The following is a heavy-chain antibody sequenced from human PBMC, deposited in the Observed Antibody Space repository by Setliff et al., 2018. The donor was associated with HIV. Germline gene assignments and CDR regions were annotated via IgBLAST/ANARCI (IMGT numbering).Heavy chain of an antibody. CDR3: YYMDV. J-gene: IGHJ6*03. V-gene: IGHV5-51*01. CDR1: GYTFSKYW. Sequence: GESLKISCRASGYTFSKYWIGWVRQMPGKGLEWVGVIYPSDSDTKYSPSFQGQVTISVDKSINTAYLHWSSLKASDTAIEDFYYMDVWGKGTTVTVSS. CDR2: IYPSDSDT.